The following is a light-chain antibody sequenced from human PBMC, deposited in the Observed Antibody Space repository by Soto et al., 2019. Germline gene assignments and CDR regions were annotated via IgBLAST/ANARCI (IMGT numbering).Light chain of an antibody. CDR1: SSDVGGYNY. CDR3: SSYTSASTLLYL. J-gene: IGLJ1*01. Sequence: QSALTQPASVSGSPGQSITISCTGTSSDVGGYNYVSWYQQHPGIAPKLLIYGVTNRPSGVSPRFSGSESGNTASLTISGLQAEDEADYHCSSYTSASTLLYLFGTGTKVTVL. CDR2: GVT. V-gene: IGLV2-14*01.